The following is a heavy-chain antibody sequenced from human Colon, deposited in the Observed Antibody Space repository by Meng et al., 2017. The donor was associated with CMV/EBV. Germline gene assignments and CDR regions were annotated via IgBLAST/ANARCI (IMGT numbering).Heavy chain of an antibody. CDR1: GGSLTGHY. J-gene: IGHJ4*02. CDR2: INYSQTI. Sequence: CAIYGGSLTGHYSSWIRQSPGKGLEWIGEINYSQTINYNPSLKSRVTISADMSKNQCSLKLRSVTAADGAVYYCARRVGSGKYYFDSWSQGSLVTVSS. V-gene: IGHV4-34*01. D-gene: IGHD3-10*01. CDR3: ARRVGSGKYYFDS.